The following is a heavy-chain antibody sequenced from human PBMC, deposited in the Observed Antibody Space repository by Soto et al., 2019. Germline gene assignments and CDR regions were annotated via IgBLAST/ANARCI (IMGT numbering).Heavy chain of an antibody. V-gene: IGHV3-73*01. D-gene: IGHD6-19*01. CDR2: IRSKANSYAT. Sequence: EVQLVESGGGLVQPGGSLKLSCAASGFTFSGSAMHWVRQASGKGLEWVGRIRSKANSYATAYAASVKCRVTISRNDSKNTAYLQMNSLKIEDTAVYYCTRRGSGIAVASDAFDIWCQGTMVTVSS. CDR1: GFTFSGSA. CDR3: TRRGSGIAVASDAFDI. J-gene: IGHJ3*02.